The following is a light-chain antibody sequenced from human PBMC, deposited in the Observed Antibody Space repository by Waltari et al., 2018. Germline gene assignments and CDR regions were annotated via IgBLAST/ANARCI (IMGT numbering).Light chain of an antibody. CDR1: TGAVTSGYY. V-gene: IGLV7-43*01. CDR3: LLYYGGAQLWV. CDR2: STS. J-gene: IGLJ3*02. Sequence: QTVVTQEPSLTVSPGGTVTLTCSSSTGAVTSGYYPNWFQQKPGKAPRALIYSTSNKNSRTPARFSGSLLGGKAALTLSGVQPEDEADYYCLLYYGGAQLWVFGGGTKLTVL.